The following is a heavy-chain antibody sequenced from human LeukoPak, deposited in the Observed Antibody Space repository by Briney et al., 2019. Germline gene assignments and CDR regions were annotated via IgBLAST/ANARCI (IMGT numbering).Heavy chain of an antibody. CDR3: AKGGGSSCYSPSDY. CDR2: ISGSGTDT. Sequence: GGCLRLSCRGSGFTFSSYAMIWVRQAPGKGLEWVSAISGSGTDTFYANSVKGRFTISRDNPKNTLYLQMNSLRAEDTAVYYCAKGGGSSCYSPSDYWGQGTLVTVSS. D-gene: IGHD2-15*01. CDR1: GFTFSSYA. J-gene: IGHJ4*02. V-gene: IGHV3-23*01.